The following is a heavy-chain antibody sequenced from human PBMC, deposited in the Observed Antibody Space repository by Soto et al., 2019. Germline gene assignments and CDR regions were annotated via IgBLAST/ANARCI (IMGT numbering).Heavy chain of an antibody. CDR2: ISSTAGKTS. J-gene: IGHJ6*02. CDR1: GFTFNTYP. D-gene: IGHD3-10*01. CDR3: AKGVLSFHYGMEV. Sequence: EVKLLQSGGGVVPPGGSLRLSCATSGFTFNTYPMTWVLQAPGKGLEWVSSISSTAGKTSSYADSVKGRFAISRDFSDNTVYLQMDNLRVDDTAVYFCAKGVLSFHYGMEVWGQGTTVTVSS. V-gene: IGHV3-23*01.